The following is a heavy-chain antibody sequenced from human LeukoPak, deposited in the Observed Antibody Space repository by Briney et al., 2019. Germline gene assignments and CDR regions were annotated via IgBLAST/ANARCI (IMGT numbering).Heavy chain of an antibody. CDR3: ARGLSRSRGPFDY. V-gene: IGHV3-66*01. J-gene: IGHJ4*02. CDR1: GFTVSSNY. D-gene: IGHD1-26*01. CDR2: IYSGGST. Sequence: GGSLRLSCAASGFTVSSNYMSWVRQAPGKGLEWVLVIYSGGSTYYADSVKGRFTISRDNSKNTLYLQMNSLRAEDTAVYYCARGLSRSRGPFDYWGQGTLVTVSS.